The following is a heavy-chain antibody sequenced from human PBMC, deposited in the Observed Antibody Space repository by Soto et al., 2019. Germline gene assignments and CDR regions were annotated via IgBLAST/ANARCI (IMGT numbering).Heavy chain of an antibody. Sequence: QVQLVQSAAEVKKPGASVKVSYKASGYSFNSYTIHWVRQAPGQRLEWMGWINVGTDDTKYSHSFQGRVAITADTSANTADMELTSLKYEDTAVYYCARNPSTASYHPWYDVWGQGTPVAVSS. CDR1: GYSFNSYT. V-gene: IGHV1-3*01. CDR2: INVGTDDT. J-gene: IGHJ5*02. D-gene: IGHD5-18*01. CDR3: ARNPSTASYHPWYDV.